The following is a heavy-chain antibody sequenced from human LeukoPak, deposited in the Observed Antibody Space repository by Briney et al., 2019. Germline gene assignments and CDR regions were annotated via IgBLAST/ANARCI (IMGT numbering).Heavy chain of an antibody. CDR3: ARDLDDYGDYAAFDI. D-gene: IGHD4-17*01. CDR2: ISSSSSYI. Sequence: GGSLRLSCAASGFTFSSYSMNWVRQAPGKGLEWVSSISSSSSYIYYADSVKGRFTISRDNAKNSLYLQMNSLRAEDTAVYYCARDLDDYGDYAAFDIWGQGTMVTVSS. CDR1: GFTFSSYS. V-gene: IGHV3-21*01. J-gene: IGHJ3*02.